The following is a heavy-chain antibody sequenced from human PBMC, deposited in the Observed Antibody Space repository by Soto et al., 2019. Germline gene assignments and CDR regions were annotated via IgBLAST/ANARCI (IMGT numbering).Heavy chain of an antibody. V-gene: IGHV4-34*01. J-gene: IGHJ4*02. CDR2: INHSGST. D-gene: IGHD2-15*01. CDR1: GGSSSGNY. CDR3: ASSRLLNCSGGSCYSGGVDY. Sequence: SETLSLTCAVYGGSSSGNYWSWICQPPGKGLEWIGEINHSGSTNYNPSLKSRVTISVDTSKNQFSLKLSSVTAADTAVYYCASSRLLNCSGGSCYSGGVDYWGQGTLVTVLL.